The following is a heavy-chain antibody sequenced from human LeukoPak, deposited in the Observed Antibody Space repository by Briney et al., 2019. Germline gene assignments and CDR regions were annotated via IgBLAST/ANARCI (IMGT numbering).Heavy chain of an antibody. D-gene: IGHD3-22*01. CDR3: ARDRGDYDSSGYYGYFDY. CDR2: IYYSGST. J-gene: IGHJ4*02. CDR1: GGSISSGGYY. V-gene: IGHV4-31*03. Sequence: SQTLSLTCTVSGGSISSGGYYWSWIRQHPGKGLEWIGYIYYSGSTNYNPSLKSRVTISVDTSKNQFSLKLSSVTAADTAVYYCARDRGDYDSSGYYGYFDYWGQGALVTVSS.